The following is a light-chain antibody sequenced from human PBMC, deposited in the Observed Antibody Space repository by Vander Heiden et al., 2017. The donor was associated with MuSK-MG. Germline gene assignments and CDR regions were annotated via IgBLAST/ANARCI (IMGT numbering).Light chain of an antibody. CDR2: QDS. Sequence: SYELTQQPTLSVFPEQTASITCSGDELGDKYASWYQQKPGQSPVLIIYQDSKRPSGIPERFSGSNSGNTATLTISGTQAMDEADYYCQAWDSSTYVVFGGGTKLTVL. J-gene: IGLJ2*01. V-gene: IGLV3-1*01. CDR3: QAWDSSTYVV. CDR1: ELGDKY.